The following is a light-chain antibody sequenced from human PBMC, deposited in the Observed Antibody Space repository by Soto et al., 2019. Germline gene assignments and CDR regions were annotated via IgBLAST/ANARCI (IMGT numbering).Light chain of an antibody. J-gene: IGKJ1*01. CDR2: QVS. CDR1: QSLVYSDGNTY. Sequence: DVVMTQSPLSLPVTLGQPASISCRSSQSLVYSDGNTYLNWFQQRPGQSPRRLLYQVSKRDSGVPDRFSGSGSVTDFTLKISRVEADDVGIYFCVQGRHWPPTFGQGTKVEIK. V-gene: IGKV2-30*01. CDR3: VQGRHWPPT.